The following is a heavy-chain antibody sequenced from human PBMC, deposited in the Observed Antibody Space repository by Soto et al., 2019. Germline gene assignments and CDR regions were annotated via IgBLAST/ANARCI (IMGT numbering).Heavy chain of an antibody. D-gene: IGHD1-26*01. CDR3: ARSRENPRYGMDV. J-gene: IGHJ6*02. V-gene: IGHV6-1*01. CDR2: TYYRSKWYN. Sequence: SQTLSLTCAISGVSVSAYSAAWNWVRQSPSRGLEWLGRTYYRSKWYNDFAGSVRSRMTINPDTSKNQFSLQLNSVTPEDSAVYYCARSRENPRYGMDVWGQGTMVTVSS. CDR1: GVSVSAYSAA.